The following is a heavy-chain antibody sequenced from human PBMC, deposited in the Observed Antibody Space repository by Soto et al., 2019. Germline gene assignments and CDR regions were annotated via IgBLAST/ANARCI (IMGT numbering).Heavy chain of an antibody. V-gene: IGHV3-48*01. Sequence: ESGGGLVQPGGSLRLSCAASGFTFSSYSMNWVRQAPGKGLEWVSYISSSSSTIYYADSVKGRFTISRDNAKNSLYLQMNSLRAEDTAVYYCARVVGSGSRHLDYWGQGTLVTVSS. D-gene: IGHD3-10*01. CDR1: GFTFSSYS. J-gene: IGHJ4*02. CDR3: ARVVGSGSRHLDY. CDR2: ISSSSSTI.